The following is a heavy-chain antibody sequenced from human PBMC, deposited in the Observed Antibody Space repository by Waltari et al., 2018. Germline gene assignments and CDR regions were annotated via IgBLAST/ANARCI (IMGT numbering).Heavy chain of an antibody. CDR2: IIPIFGTA. V-gene: IGHV1-69*12. CDR1: GGTFSSYA. J-gene: IGHJ6*03. D-gene: IGHD1-1*01. Sequence: QVQLVQSGAEVKKPGSSVKVSCKASGGTFSSYAISWVRQAPGQGLEWMGGIIPIFGTANYAQKFQGRVTITADESTSTAYMELSSLRSEDTAVYYCAKVVQLERRRYYYYYYMDVWGKGTTVTVSS. CDR3: AKVVQLERRRYYYYYYMDV.